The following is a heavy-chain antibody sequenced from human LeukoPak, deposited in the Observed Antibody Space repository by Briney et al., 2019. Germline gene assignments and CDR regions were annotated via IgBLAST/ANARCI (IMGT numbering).Heavy chain of an antibody. CDR2: IIGSGGST. CDR3: AKEIQIYSSSWYGGADY. Sequence: GGSLRLSCAASGLTFSSYAMSWVRKAPGKGLQWVSGIIGSGGSTYYAESVKGRFTISRDNSKNTLYLQINSLRAEDTAVYYCAKEIQIYSSSWYGGADYWGQGTLVTVSS. D-gene: IGHD6-13*01. V-gene: IGHV3-23*01. CDR1: GLTFSSYA. J-gene: IGHJ4*02.